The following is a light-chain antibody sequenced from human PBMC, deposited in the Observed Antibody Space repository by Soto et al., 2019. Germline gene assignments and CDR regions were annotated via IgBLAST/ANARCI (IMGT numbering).Light chain of an antibody. J-gene: IGKJ4*01. V-gene: IGKV3-15*01. CDR2: GAS. CDR3: QHYNSWPLT. CDR1: QSVSSN. Sequence: EIVMTQSPATLSVFPGEGATLSCRASQSVSSNLAWYQQKPGQAPRLLMYGASTRATGIPDRFSGSGSGSGTEFTLTISSLQSEDFAVYYCQHYNSWPLTFGGGTKVEIK.